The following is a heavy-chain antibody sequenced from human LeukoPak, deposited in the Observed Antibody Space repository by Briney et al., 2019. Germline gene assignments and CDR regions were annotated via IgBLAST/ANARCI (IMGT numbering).Heavy chain of an antibody. CDR2: IYYSGST. J-gene: IGHJ4*02. D-gene: IGHD3-3*01. V-gene: IGHV4-59*01. CDR1: GGSISSYY. Sequence: SETLSLTCTVSGGSISSYYWSWIRQPPGKGLECIGYIYYSGSTNYNPSLKSRVTISVDTSKNQFSLKLSSVTAADTAVYYCARGPPFWSGYYVDYWGQGTLVTVSS. CDR3: ARGPPFWSGYYVDY.